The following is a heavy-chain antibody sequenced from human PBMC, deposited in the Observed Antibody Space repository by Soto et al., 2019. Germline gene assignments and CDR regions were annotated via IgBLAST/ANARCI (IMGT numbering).Heavy chain of an antibody. CDR1: GFTLSNYA. CDR2: ISSDSRYI. CDR3: ARIKLVEFFFINVDVYDMDV. Sequence: EVQLVESGGGLVQPGGSLRLSCAASGFTLSNYAVNWVRQAPGKGLEWVSYISSDSRYIYYGDSVKGRFTISRDNARNSVYLQMNSLRDEDTAVYYCARIKLVEFFFINVDVYDMDVWGQGTPVTVS. V-gene: IGHV3-48*02. D-gene: IGHD3-16*01. J-gene: IGHJ6*02.